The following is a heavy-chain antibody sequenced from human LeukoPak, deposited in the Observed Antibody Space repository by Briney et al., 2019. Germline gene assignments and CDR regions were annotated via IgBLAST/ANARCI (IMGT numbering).Heavy chain of an antibody. Sequence: GGSLRLSCAASGFTFSSYSMNWVRQPPGKGLEWISYIGIDSGNTKYADSVKGRFTISADSAKNSLFLHMNSLRVEDTAVYYCARDHNFAFDNWGQGTLVTVSS. V-gene: IGHV3-48*04. CDR3: ARDHNFAFDN. CDR2: IGIDSGNT. J-gene: IGHJ4*02. CDR1: GFTFSSYS. D-gene: IGHD5-24*01.